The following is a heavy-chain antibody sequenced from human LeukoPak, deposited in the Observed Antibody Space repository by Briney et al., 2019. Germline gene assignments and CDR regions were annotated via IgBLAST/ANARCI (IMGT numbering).Heavy chain of an antibody. CDR1: GGSISSYY. V-gene: IGHV4-59*01. D-gene: IGHD2-15*01. Sequence: SETLSLTCTVSGGSISSYYWSWIRQPPGKGLEWIGYIYYSGSTNYNASLKSRVAMSVDTSNNQFFLRLTSVTAADTALYYCARGRFELPYWGQGTMVTVSS. CDR2: IYYSGST. J-gene: IGHJ4*02. CDR3: ARGRFELPY.